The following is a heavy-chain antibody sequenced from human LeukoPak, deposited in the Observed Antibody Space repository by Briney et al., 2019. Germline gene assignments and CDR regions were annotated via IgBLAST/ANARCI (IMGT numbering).Heavy chain of an antibody. Sequence: PGGSLRLSCAASGFTFSSYAMSWVRQASGKGLEWVSTISDSGGSTLYADSVKGRFTISRDNSKNTLYLQMNSLRAEDTAVYYCAKSSGMGTTTDQFQDYWGQGTLVTVSS. V-gene: IGHV3-23*01. CDR3: AKSSGMGTTTDQFQDY. D-gene: IGHD1-26*01. CDR1: GFTFSSYA. CDR2: ISDSGGST. J-gene: IGHJ4*02.